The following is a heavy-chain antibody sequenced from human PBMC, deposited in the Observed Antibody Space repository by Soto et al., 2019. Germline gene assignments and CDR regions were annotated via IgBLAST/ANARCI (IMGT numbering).Heavy chain of an antibody. CDR2: ISSSSSYI. V-gene: IGHV3-21*01. J-gene: IGHJ5*02. CDR1: GFTFSSYS. Sequence: GGSLRLSCAASGFTFSSYSMNWVRQAPGKGLEWVSSISSSSSYIYYADSVKCRFTISRDNAKNSLYLQMNSLRAEDTAVYYCARVNSSSSGLDWFDPWGQGTLVTVSS. CDR3: ARVNSSSSGLDWFDP. D-gene: IGHD6-6*01.